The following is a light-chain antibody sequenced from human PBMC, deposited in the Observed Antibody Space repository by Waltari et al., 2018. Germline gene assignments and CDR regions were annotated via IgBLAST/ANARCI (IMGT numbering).Light chain of an antibody. CDR3: QQYGDSRRYT. Sequence: DIVVTQSPDTLSLSPGERATLFCRASESVSSSYVAWYQQKPGQAPRLLIYGASTRATGISDRFSGSGSGTDFTLTISRLEPEDFAVYYCQQYGDSRRYTFGPGTKLEIK. J-gene: IGKJ2*01. CDR2: GAS. V-gene: IGKV3-20*01. CDR1: ESVSSSY.